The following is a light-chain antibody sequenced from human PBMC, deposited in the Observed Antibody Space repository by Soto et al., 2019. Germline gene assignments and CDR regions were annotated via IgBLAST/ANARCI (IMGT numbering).Light chain of an antibody. Sequence: QSVLTQPASVSGSPGQSITISCTGTSSDVGGYNYVPWYQQHPGKAPKLMIYDVSNRPSGVSNRFSGSKSGNTASLTISGLQAEDEADYYCSSYTSSSTYVFGIGTKVTV. J-gene: IGLJ1*01. V-gene: IGLV2-14*01. CDR2: DVS. CDR3: SSYTSSSTYV. CDR1: SSDVGGYNY.